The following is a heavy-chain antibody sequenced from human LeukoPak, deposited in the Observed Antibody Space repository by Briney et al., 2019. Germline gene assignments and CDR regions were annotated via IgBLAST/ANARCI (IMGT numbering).Heavy chain of an antibody. CDR3: ARGSNIVGTTTYFDF. D-gene: IGHD1-26*01. J-gene: IGHJ4*02. CDR2: ISSSSSTI. CDR1: GFTFSSYS. V-gene: IGHV3-48*02. Sequence: GGSRRLSCAASGFTFSSYSMNWGRQAPGKGLEWVSYISSSSSTIYYADSVKGLFTISRDNAKNSLYLQMNSLRDEDTAVFYCARGSNIVGTTTYFDFWGQENVDPVSS.